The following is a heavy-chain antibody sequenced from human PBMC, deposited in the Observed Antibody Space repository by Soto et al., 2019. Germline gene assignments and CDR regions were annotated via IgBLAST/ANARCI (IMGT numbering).Heavy chain of an antibody. CDR2: ISPKSGAI. Sequence: ASVKVSCKASGYSLIDHYTHWVRQAPGQGLEWMGRISPKSGAINYAQKFQGRVTLTWDTSLNTAYMELSSPRYDDTALYYCARPPGYLTDWYYFDSWGKGPLVTVCS. J-gene: IGHJ4*02. V-gene: IGHV1-2*02. CDR3: ARPPGYLTDWYYFDS. D-gene: IGHD3-9*01. CDR1: GYSLIDHY.